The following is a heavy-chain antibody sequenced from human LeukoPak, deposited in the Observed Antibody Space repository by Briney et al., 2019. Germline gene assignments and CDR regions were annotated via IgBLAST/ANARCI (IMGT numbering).Heavy chain of an antibody. CDR1: GGSISSYY. V-gene: IGHV4-4*07. Sequence: SETLSLTCTVSGGSISSYYWSWIRQPAGKGLEWIGRIYTSGSTNYNPSLKSRVTMSVDTSKNQFSLKLSSVTAADTAVYYCARPYSSSWHGSFDYWGQGTLVTVSS. CDR3: ARPYSSSWHGSFDY. D-gene: IGHD6-13*01. J-gene: IGHJ4*02. CDR2: IYTSGST.